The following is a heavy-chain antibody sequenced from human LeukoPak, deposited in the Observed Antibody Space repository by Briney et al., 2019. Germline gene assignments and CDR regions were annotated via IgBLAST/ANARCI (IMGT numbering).Heavy chain of an antibody. Sequence: SETLSLTCTVSGGYIITSGHYWGWIRQPPGKGPEWIGSVYYTGVTSTNPFFRSRMSISVDTSKNQISLNLTSVTAADAAVYYCARERSSSGGHNWFDPWGQGTLVTVSS. CDR2: VYYTGVT. CDR1: GGYIITSGHY. J-gene: IGHJ5*02. D-gene: IGHD4-23*01. CDR3: ARERSSSGGHNWFDP. V-gene: IGHV4-39*07.